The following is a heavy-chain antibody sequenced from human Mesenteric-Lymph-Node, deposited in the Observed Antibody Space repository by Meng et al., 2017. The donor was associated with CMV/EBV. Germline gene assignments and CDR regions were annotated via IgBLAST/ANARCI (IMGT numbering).Heavy chain of an antibody. CDR2: IYNSGST. D-gene: IGHD3-3*01. J-gene: IGHJ5*02. CDR3: VRREWLRRWFDP. Sequence: VSGDSISSDDYYWSRIRQPPGKGLEWIGYIYNSGSTSYNPSLKSRVTISLDTPKNQFSLKLSSVTAADTAVYYCVRREWLRRWFDPWGQGALVTVSS. V-gene: IGHV4-30-4*08. CDR1: GDSISSDDYY.